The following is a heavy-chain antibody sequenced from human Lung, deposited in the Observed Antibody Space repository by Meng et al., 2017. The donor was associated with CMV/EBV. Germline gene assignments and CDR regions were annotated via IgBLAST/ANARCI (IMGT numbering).Heavy chain of an antibody. CDR2: INQDGSEK. V-gene: IGHV3-7*04. D-gene: IGHD2-15*01. J-gene: IGHJ5*02. Sequence: GESLKISCAATGFTFSNYWMSWVRQAPGKGLEWVASINQDGSEKHYMDSVKGRFTISRDNAKNALYLEMNSLSAEGAALYFCVRGSGSEWFDPWGQGTLVTVSS. CDR3: VRGSGSEWFDP. CDR1: GFTFSNYW.